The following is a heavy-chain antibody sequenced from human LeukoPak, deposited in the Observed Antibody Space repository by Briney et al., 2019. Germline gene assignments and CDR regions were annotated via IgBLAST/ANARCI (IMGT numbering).Heavy chain of an antibody. D-gene: IGHD2-2*01. V-gene: IGHV4-34*01. Sequence: SETLSLTCAVYGGSFSGYYWSWIRQPPGKGLEWIGEINHSGSTNYNPSLKSRVTISVDTSKNQFSLKLSSVTAADTAVYYCARAGIVVVPAARGRDYYYYGVDVWGKGTTVTVSS. CDR2: INHSGST. J-gene: IGHJ6*04. CDR3: ARAGIVVVPAARGRDYYYYGVDV. CDR1: GGSFSGYY.